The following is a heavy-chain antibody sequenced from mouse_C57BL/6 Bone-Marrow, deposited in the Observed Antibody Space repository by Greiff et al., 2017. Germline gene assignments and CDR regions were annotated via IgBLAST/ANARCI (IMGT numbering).Heavy chain of an antibody. V-gene: IGHV1-81*01. J-gene: IGHJ2*01. CDR1: GYTFTSYG. Sequence: QVQLKESGAELARPGASVKLSCKASGYTFTSYGISWVKQRTGQGLEWIGEIYPRSGNTYYNEKFKGKATLTADKSSSTAYMELRSLTSEDSAVYFCARGDGYYFYYFDYWGQGTTLTVSS. CDR3: ARGDGYYFYYFDY. CDR2: IYPRSGNT. D-gene: IGHD2-3*01.